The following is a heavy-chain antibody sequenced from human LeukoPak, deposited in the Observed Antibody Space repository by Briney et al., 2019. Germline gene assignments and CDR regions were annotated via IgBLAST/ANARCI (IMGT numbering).Heavy chain of an antibody. CDR3: ASRNSASYWYFDI. J-gene: IGHJ2*01. CDR2: IFPADSST. V-gene: IGHV5-51*01. D-gene: IGHD3-16*01. Sequence: GESLKISCQGSGYDFRSSWVAWVRQTPGKGLEWMGIIFPADSSTRYSPSFQGQVTISADKSISTAYLHWSSLKASDSALYYCASRNSASYWYFDIWGRGTRVTVSS. CDR1: GYDFRSSW.